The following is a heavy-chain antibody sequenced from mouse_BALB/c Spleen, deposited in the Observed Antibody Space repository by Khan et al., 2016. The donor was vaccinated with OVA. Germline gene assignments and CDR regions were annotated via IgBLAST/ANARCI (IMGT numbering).Heavy chain of an antibody. V-gene: IGHV1-5*01. CDR2: LSPGPSDP. CDR3: ARNCVGNYEILDY. CDR1: GYTFANYW. J-gene: IGHJ2*01. D-gene: IGHD2-1*01. Sequence: VQLKESGTVLARPGASVRMSCKASGYTFANYWMHWVQQRPGQGLDWIGTLSPGPSDPNYTQKFSGQAKLTAVTSTSTAYMELSSLTNEDSAVYYCARNCVGNYEILDYWGQGTTLTVSS.